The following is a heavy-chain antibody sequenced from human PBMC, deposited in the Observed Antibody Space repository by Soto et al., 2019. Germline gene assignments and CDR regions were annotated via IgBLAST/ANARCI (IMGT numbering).Heavy chain of an antibody. CDR1: GYTFTSYG. V-gene: IGHV1-18*01. D-gene: IGHD1-26*01. CDR3: ARDLGGSYYAPVDY. CDR2: ISAYNGNT. Sequence: QVQLVQSGAEVKKPGASVKVSCKASGYTFTSYGISWVRQAPGQGLEWMGWISAYNGNTKYAQKLQGRVTTTTDTXRRTADMELRSLRSDDTDVYYCARDLGGSYYAPVDYWGQGTLVTVSS. J-gene: IGHJ4*02.